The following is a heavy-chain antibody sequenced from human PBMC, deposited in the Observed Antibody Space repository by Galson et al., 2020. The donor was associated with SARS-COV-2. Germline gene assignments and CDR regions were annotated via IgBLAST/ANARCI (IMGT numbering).Heavy chain of an antibody. CDR1: GFTFSSYA. Sequence: GESLKISCAASGFTFSSYAMSWVRQAPGKGLEWVSTIGASGRSTYIADSVKGRFTISRDNSKNTVYLQMNSLRAEDTAVDYCAPEARVTTGYAYWGQGTLVTVSS. D-gene: IGHD4-17*01. J-gene: IGHJ4*02. CDR3: APEARVTTGYAY. CDR2: IGASGRST. V-gene: IGHV3-23*01.